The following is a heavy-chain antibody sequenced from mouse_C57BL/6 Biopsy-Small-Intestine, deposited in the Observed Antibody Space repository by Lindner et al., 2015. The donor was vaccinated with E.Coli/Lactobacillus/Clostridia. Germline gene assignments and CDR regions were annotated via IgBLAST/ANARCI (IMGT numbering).Heavy chain of an antibody. Sequence: SVKVSCKASGYTFTTYYMHWVRQAPGQGLEWMGMINPIDGSTSYAQKFQGRVTMTRDTSTSTVYMELSSLRSEDTALYYCAGEVVVVSAAIGSYAMDVWGQGTAVTVSS. J-gene: IGHJ4*01. V-gene: IGHV1-59*01. CDR3: AGEVVVVSAAIGSYAMDV. D-gene: IGHD1-3*01. CDR2: INPIDGST. CDR1: GYTFTTYY.